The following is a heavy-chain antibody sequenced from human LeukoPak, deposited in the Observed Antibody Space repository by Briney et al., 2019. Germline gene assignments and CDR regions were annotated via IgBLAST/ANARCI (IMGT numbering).Heavy chain of an antibody. J-gene: IGHJ5*02. CDR2: IYTSGST. Sequence: SETLSLTCTVSGGSISSYYWSWIRQPAGKGLEWIGRIYTSGSTNYNPSLKSRVTMSVDTSKNQFSLKLSSVTAADTAVYYCARGPFTMLRGADSWFDPWGQGTLFTVSS. V-gene: IGHV4-4*07. CDR3: ARGPFTMLRGADSWFDP. D-gene: IGHD3-10*01. CDR1: GGSISSYY.